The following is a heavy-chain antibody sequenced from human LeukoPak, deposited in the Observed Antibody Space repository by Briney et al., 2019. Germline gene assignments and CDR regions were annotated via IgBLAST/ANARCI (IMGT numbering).Heavy chain of an antibody. CDR2: ISGSGGST. D-gene: IGHD6-13*01. V-gene: IGHV3-23*01. CDR3: AKAVAAAGIRAIDY. Sequence: GGSLRLSCAASGFTFSSYAMSWVRQAPGKGPEWVSAISGSGGSTYYADSVKGRFTISRDNSKNTLYLQMNSLRAEDTAVYYCAKAVAAAGIRAIDYWGQGTLVTVSS. J-gene: IGHJ4*02. CDR1: GFTFSSYA.